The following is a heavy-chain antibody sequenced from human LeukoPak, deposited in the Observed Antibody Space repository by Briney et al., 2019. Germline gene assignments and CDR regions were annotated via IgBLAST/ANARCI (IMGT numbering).Heavy chain of an antibody. CDR3: AKDQLGYCSSTSCSSHFDY. J-gene: IGHJ4*02. D-gene: IGHD2-2*01. CDR1: GFTFSSFG. CDR2: IRYDGSNK. Sequence: PGGSLRLSCAASGFTFSSFGMHWVRQAPGKGLEWVAFIRYDGSNKYYADSVKVRFTISRDNSKNTLYLQMNSLRAEDTAVYYCAKDQLGYCSSTSCSSHFDYWGQGTLVTVSS. V-gene: IGHV3-30*02.